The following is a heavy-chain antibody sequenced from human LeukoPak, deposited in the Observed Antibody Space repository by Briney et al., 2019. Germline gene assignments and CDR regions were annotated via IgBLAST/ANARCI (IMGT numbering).Heavy chain of an antibody. V-gene: IGHV4-59*01. J-gene: IGHJ3*02. CDR2: IYYSGST. CDR1: GGSISSYY. D-gene: IGHD1-1*01. Sequence: SETLSLTCTVSGGSISSYYWSWIRQPPGKGLEWIGYIYYSGSTNYNPSLKSRVTISVDTSKNQFSLKLSSVTAADTAVYYCARAGKAPTVPFDIWGQGTMVTVSS. CDR3: ARAGKAPTVPFDI.